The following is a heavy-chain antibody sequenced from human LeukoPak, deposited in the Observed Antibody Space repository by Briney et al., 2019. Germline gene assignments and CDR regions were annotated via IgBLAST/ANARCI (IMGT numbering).Heavy chain of an antibody. Sequence: SVTVSCKASGGTFSSYAISWVRQAPGQGLEWMGRIIPILGIANYAQKFQGRVTITADKSTSTAYMELSSLRSEDTAVYYCASSGSGWYGWFDPWGQGTLVTVSS. D-gene: IGHD6-19*01. CDR3: ASSGSGWYGWFDP. J-gene: IGHJ5*02. V-gene: IGHV1-69*04. CDR2: IIPILGIA. CDR1: GGTFSSYA.